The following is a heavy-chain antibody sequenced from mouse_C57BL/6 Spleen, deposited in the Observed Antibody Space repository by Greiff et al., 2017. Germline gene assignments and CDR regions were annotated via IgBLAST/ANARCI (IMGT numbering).Heavy chain of an antibody. V-gene: IGHV5-17*01. D-gene: IGHD1-1*01. CDR1: GFTFSDYG. CDR3: ARGGSSYAMDY. CDR2: ISSGSSTI. J-gene: IGHJ4*01. Sequence: EVQLVESGGGLVKPGGSLKLSCAASGFTFSDYGMHWVRQAPEKGLEWVAYISSGSSTIYYADTVKCRFTISRDNAKTTLFLQMTSLRSEDTAMYYCARGGSSYAMDYWGQGTSVTVSS.